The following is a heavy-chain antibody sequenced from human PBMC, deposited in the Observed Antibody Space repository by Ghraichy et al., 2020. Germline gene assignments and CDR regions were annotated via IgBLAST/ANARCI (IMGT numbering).Heavy chain of an antibody. CDR3: AKVLQYSSSWGVSTDY. CDR1: GFTFSSYA. D-gene: IGHD6-6*01. J-gene: IGHJ4*02. Sequence: GGSLRLSCAASGFTFSSYAMSWVRQAPGKGLEWVSAISGSGGSTYYADSVKGRFTISRDNSKNTLYLQMNSLRAEDTAVYYCAKVLQYSSSWGVSTDYWGQGTLVTVSS. V-gene: IGHV3-23*01. CDR2: ISGSGGST.